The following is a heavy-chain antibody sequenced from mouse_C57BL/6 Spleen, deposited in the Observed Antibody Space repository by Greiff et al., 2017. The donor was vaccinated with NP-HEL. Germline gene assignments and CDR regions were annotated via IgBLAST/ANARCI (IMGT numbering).Heavy chain of an antibody. CDR3: ASGDYYSNYVTFAY. Sequence: VKLQESGAELARPGASVKLSCKASGYTFTSYGISWVKQRPGQGLEWIGEIYPRSGNTYYNEKFKGKATLTADKSSSTAYKVLRSLTSEDSAVYFYASGDYYSNYVTFAYWGQGTLVTVSA. CDR1: GYTFTSYG. D-gene: IGHD2-5*01. J-gene: IGHJ3*01. V-gene: IGHV1-81*01. CDR2: IYPRSGNT.